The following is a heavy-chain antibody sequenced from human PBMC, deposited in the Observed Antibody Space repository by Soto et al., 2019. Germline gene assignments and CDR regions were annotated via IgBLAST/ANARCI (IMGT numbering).Heavy chain of an antibody. V-gene: IGHV3-48*01. CDR1: GFTFSTYS. CDR2: ISSSSSTI. CDR3: ARPTYYYDSSGPPAY. J-gene: IGHJ4*02. Sequence: PGGSLRLSCAASGFTFSTYSMNRVRQAPGKGLEWVSYISSSSSTIFYTDSVKGRFTVSRDNAKNSLYLQMNSLRAEDTAVYYYARPTYYYDSSGPPAYWGQGTLVTVSS. D-gene: IGHD3-22*01.